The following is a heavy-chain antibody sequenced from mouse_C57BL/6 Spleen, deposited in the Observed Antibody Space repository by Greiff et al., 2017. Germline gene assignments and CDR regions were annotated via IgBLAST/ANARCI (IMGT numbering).Heavy chain of an antibody. CDR2: IYWDDDK. CDR3: ARYYYGSSSPYYAMDY. V-gene: IGHV8-12*01. CDR1: GFSLSTSGMG. D-gene: IGHD1-1*01. J-gene: IGHJ4*01. Sequence: QVTLKESGPGILQSSQTLSLTCSFSGFSLSTSGMGVSWIRQPSGKGLEWLAHIYWDDDKRYNPSLKSRLTISKDTSRNQVFLKITSVDTADTATYYCARYYYGSSSPYYAMDYWGQGTSVTVSS.